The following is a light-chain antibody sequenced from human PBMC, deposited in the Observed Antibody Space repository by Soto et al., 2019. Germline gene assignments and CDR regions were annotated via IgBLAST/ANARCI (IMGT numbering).Light chain of an antibody. Sequence: DIVMTQSPDSLAVSLGERATINCKSSQSVLYSSNNKNYLAWYQHKPGQPPKLLIYWASTRESGVPDRFSGSGSGTDFTLTISSLQAEDVEVYYCQQYYSTPYTFGQGTKLEIK. CDR3: QQYYSTPYT. CDR2: WAS. CDR1: QSVLYSSNNKNY. V-gene: IGKV4-1*01. J-gene: IGKJ2*01.